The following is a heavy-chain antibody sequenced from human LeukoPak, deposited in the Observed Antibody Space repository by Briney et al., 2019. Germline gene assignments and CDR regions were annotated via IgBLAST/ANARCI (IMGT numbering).Heavy chain of an antibody. CDR1: GFTFSSYA. CDR2: IYHSGST. V-gene: IGHV4-34*01. Sequence: GSLRLSCAASGFTFSSYAMSWVRQPPGKGLEWIGEIYHSGSTNYNPSLKSRVTISVDTSKNQFSLKLSSVTAADTAVYYCARGVYYYGSGSYLGYWGQGTLVTVSS. D-gene: IGHD3-10*01. J-gene: IGHJ4*02. CDR3: ARGVYYYGSGSYLGY.